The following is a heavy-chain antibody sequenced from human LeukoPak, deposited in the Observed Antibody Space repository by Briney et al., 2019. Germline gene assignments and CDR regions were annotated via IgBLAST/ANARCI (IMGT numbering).Heavy chain of an antibody. D-gene: IGHD2-2*01. CDR3: ARDSQLLPIPAEYFQH. Sequence: GASVKVSCKASGGTFSSYAISWVRQAPGQGLEWMGGIIPIFGTANYAQKFQGRVTITRDTSASTAYMELSSLRSEDTAVYYCARDSQLLPIPAEYFQHWGQGTLVTVSS. J-gene: IGHJ1*01. CDR2: IIPIFGTA. V-gene: IGHV1-69*05. CDR1: GGTFSSYA.